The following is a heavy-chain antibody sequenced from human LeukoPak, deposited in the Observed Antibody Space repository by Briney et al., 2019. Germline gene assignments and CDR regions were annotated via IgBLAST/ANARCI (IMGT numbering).Heavy chain of an antibody. V-gene: IGHV3-53*01. J-gene: IGHJ4*02. CDR1: GFTVSSNY. D-gene: IGHD3-10*01. CDR3: ARVSYGSGSYLDY. Sequence: GGSLRLSCAASGFTVSSNYISWVRQAPGKGLEWVSVIYSGGSTYYADSVKGRFTISRDNSKNTLYLQMNSLRAEDTAVYYCARVSYGSGSYLDYWGQGTLVTVSS. CDR2: IYSGGST.